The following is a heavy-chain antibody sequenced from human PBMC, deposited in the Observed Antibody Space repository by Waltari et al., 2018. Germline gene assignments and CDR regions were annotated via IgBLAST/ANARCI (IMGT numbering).Heavy chain of an antibody. D-gene: IGHD2-15*01. Sequence: EVQLVESGGGLVKPGGSLRLSCAASGFTFSSYSMNWVRQAPGKGLEWVSSISSSSSYIYYSDSVKGRFTISRDNAKNSLYLQMNSLRAEDTAVYYCARDLSGARDYWGQGTLVTVSS. CDR1: GFTFSSYS. CDR3: ARDLSGARDY. CDR2: ISSSSSYI. V-gene: IGHV3-21*01. J-gene: IGHJ4*02.